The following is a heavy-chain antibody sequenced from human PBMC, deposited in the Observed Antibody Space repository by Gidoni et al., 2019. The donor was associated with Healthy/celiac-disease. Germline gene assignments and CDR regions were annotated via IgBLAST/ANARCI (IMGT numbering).Heavy chain of an antibody. Sequence: QLQLQESGSGLAKPSQALSLTGAGSGGSISSGGYAWIWIRQPPGKGLEWFGYIYHSGSTYSTPSLKSRFTISVDRSKHQFSLKLSSVTAADTAVYYCARVGGVWGTDIQDWYFDLWGRGPLVTVSS. D-gene: IGHD3-9*01. V-gene: IGHV4-30-2*01. CDR1: GGSISSGGYA. CDR3: ARVGGVWGTDIQDWYFDL. CDR2: IYHSGST. J-gene: IGHJ2*01.